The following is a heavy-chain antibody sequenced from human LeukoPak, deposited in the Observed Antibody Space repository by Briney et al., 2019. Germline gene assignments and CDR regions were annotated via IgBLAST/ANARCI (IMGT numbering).Heavy chain of an antibody. D-gene: IGHD5-12*01. CDR1: GFTFSSYA. CDR2: ISGNGGST. V-gene: IGHV3-23*01. J-gene: IGHJ4*02. CDR3: AKRRSGGYGDDY. Sequence: GESLRLSCAASGFTFSSYAMTWVRQAPGKGLEWVSLISGNGGSTYYADSVKGRLTISRDNSKNTLYLQMNSLRVEDTAVYYCAKRRSGGYGDDYWGQGTLVTVSS.